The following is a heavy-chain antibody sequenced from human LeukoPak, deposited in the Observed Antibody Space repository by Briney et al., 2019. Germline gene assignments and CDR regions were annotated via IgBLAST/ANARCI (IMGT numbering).Heavy chain of an antibody. V-gene: IGHV1-8*01. J-gene: IGHJ3*02. CDR3: ARGKYDNYGWSFDI. CDR1: GYTFTNYD. Sequence: GASVKVSCKASGYTFTNYDINWVRQATGQGLEWMGWMNPNSGNTGYAQKFQGRVTMTRNTSISTAYMELNSLTSEDTAVYYCARGKYDNYGWSFDIWGQGTMVTVSS. D-gene: IGHD4-17*01. CDR2: MNPNSGNT.